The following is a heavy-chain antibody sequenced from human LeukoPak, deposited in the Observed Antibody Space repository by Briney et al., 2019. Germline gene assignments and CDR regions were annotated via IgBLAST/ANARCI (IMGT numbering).Heavy chain of an antibody. J-gene: IGHJ4*02. Sequence: PSETLSLTCTVSGGSISSYYWSWIRQPPGKGLEWIGYIYYSGSTNYNPSLKSRVTISVDTSKNQFSLKLSSVTAADTAVYYCARSKGSGSYLMALDYWGQGTLVTVSS. D-gene: IGHD1-26*01. CDR2: IYYSGST. V-gene: IGHV4-59*01. CDR1: GGSISSYY. CDR3: ARSKGSGSYLMALDY.